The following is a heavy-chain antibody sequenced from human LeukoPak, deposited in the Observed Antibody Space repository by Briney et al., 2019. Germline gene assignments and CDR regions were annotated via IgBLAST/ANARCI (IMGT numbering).Heavy chain of an antibody. CDR3: ARSSRYFDWLLSRGYYYYMDV. V-gene: IGHV3-23*01. CDR2: ISGSGGST. J-gene: IGHJ6*03. D-gene: IGHD3-9*01. CDR1: GFTFSSYA. Sequence: PGGSLRLSCAASGFTFSSYAMSWVRQAPGKGLEWVSAISGSGGSTYYADSVKGRFTISRDNSKNTLYLQMNSLRAEDTAVYYCARSSRYFDWLLSRGYYYYMDVWGKGTTVTISS.